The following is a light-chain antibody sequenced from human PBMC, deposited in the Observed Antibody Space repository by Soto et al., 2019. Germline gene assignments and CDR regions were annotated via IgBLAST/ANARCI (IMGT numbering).Light chain of an antibody. CDR3: SSYTSISTTYV. CDR2: DVS. CDR1: SSDVGGYIF. V-gene: IGLV2-14*01. Sequence: QSALTQPASVSGSPGQSITISCTGTSSDVGGYIFVSWYQQHPGKVPRLMIYDVSNRPSGVSSRFSGSKSGNTASLTISGLQADDEADYYCSSYTSISTTYVFGSGTKLTVL. J-gene: IGLJ1*01.